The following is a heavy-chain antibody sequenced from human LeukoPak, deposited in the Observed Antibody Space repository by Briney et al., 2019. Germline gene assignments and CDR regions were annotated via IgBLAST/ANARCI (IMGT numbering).Heavy chain of an antibody. CDR3: ARDMIVLNP. D-gene: IGHD3-22*01. Sequence: GGSLRLSCAASGFTFSSYEMNWVRQAPGKGLEWVSYISSSGSTIYYADSVEGRFTISRDNAKNSLYLQMNSLRAEDTAVYYCARDMIVLNPWGQGTLVTVSS. V-gene: IGHV3-48*03. CDR1: GFTFSSYE. J-gene: IGHJ5*02. CDR2: ISSSGSTI.